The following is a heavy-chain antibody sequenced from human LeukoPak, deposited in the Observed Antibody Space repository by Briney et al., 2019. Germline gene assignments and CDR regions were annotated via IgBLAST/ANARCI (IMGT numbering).Heavy chain of an antibody. J-gene: IGHJ4*02. CDR3: ARDVDYGDYELGY. Sequence: ASVKVSCKASGYTFITYYIHWVGQAPGQGGEWRGIINPSGASASYAQKFRGRVNMTRDTSTSTVYMELSSLRTEDTAVYYCARDVDYGDYELGYWGQGTLVTVSS. D-gene: IGHD4-17*01. CDR2: INPSGASA. CDR1: GYTFITYY. V-gene: IGHV1-46*01.